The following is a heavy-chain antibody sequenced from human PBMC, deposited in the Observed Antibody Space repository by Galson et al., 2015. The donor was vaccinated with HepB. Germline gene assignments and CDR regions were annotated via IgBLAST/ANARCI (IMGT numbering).Heavy chain of an antibody. CDR1: GGTFSSYA. CDR2: IIPNFGTA. V-gene: IGHV1-69*13. Sequence: SVKVSCKASGGTFSSYAISWVRQAPGQGLEWMGGIIPNFGTANYAQKFQGRFTITADESTNTAYMELISLRSEDTAVYYCARGGPIAARLVFDYWGQGTLVTVSS. D-gene: IGHD6-6*01. J-gene: IGHJ4*02. CDR3: ARGGPIAARLVFDY.